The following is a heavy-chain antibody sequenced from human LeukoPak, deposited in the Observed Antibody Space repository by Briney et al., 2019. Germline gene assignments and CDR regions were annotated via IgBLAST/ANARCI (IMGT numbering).Heavy chain of an antibody. V-gene: IGHV4-39*07. CDR3: TRAPACSSTSCYAALAWFDP. D-gene: IGHD2-2*01. J-gene: IGHJ5*02. Sequence: GSLRLSCAASGFTISGYSMNWVRQAPGKGLEWIGSIYYSGSTYYNPSLKSRVTISVDTSKNQFSLKLSSVTAADTAVYYGTRAPACSSTSCYAALAWFDPWGQGTLVTVSS. CDR1: GFTISGYS. CDR2: IYYSGST.